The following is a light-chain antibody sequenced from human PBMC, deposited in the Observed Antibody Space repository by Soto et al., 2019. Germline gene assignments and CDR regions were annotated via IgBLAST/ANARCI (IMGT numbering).Light chain of an antibody. J-gene: IGKJ1*01. Sequence: AIRMTQSPSSLSASTGDRVTITCRASQGISSYLAWYQQKPGKAPKLLIYAASTLQSGVPSRFSGSGSGTDFTLTISSLEPEDFALYYCQQRSSWPRTLGQGTKVDIK. V-gene: IGKV1-8*01. CDR1: QGISSY. CDR3: QQRSSWPRT. CDR2: AAS.